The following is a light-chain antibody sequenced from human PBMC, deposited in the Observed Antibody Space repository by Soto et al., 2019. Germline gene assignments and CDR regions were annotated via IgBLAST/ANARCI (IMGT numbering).Light chain of an antibody. Sequence: QSALTQPASVSGSPGQSITISCTGTSSDVGNYNLVSWYQHHPGTAPNLMVYEVTKRPSGVYSRFSGFKAGNTAVLTIAGLLAADEADYYCSSAANRPSAVVFGGGTKLTVL. CDR2: EVT. V-gene: IGLV2-23*02. CDR3: SSAANRPSAVV. J-gene: IGLJ3*02. CDR1: SSDVGNYNL.